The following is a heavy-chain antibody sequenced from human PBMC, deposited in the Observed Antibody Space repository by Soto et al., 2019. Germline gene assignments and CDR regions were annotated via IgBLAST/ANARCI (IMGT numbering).Heavy chain of an antibody. CDR2: ISGSGGST. CDR1: GFTFSSYA. D-gene: IGHD2-2*01. CDR3: AKGLCRGSTRCYAIPIDYYYMDV. Sequence: EVQLLESGGGLVQPGGSLRLSCAASGFTFSSYAMSWVRQAPGKGLEWVSAISGSGGSTYYADSVKGRFTISRDNSKNTLYLQMNSLRAEDTAVYYCAKGLCRGSTRCYAIPIDYYYMDVWGKGTTVNVSS. J-gene: IGHJ6*03. V-gene: IGHV3-23*01.